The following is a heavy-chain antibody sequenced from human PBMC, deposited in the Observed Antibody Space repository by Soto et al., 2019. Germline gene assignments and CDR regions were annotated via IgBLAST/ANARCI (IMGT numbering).Heavy chain of an antibody. CDR3: ARDTYYYDSSGLGPLFDY. CDR2: IKQDVSEK. D-gene: IGHD3-22*01. CDR1: GFTFSSYW. J-gene: IGHJ4*02. Sequence: PGGSLRLSCAASGFTFSSYWMSWVRQAPGKGLEWVANIKQDVSEKYYVDSVKGRFTISRDNAKNSLYLQMNSLRAEDTAVYYCARDTYYYDSSGLGPLFDYWGQGTLVTVSS. V-gene: IGHV3-7*01.